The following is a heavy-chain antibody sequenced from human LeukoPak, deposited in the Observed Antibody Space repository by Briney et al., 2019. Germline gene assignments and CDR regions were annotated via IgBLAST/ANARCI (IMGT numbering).Heavy chain of an antibody. J-gene: IGHJ4*02. Sequence: SETLSLTCTVSGGSISSGSYYWSWIRQPAGKGLEWIGRIYTSGSTNYNPSLKSRVTISVDTSKNQFSLKLSSVAAADTAMYYCARDSDYWGQGTLVTVSS. CDR1: GGSISSGSYY. V-gene: IGHV4-61*02. CDR3: ARDSDY. CDR2: IYTSGST.